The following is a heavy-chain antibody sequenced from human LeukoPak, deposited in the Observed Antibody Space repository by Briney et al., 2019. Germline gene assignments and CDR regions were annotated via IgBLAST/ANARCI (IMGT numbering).Heavy chain of an antibody. CDR2: IDYSEST. CDR3: ARETSQKGAHYMDV. J-gene: IGHJ6*03. D-gene: IGHD3-16*01. Sequence: SQTLSLTCTVAGGSISSGSYYWSWIRQPPGKGLERIGYIDYSESTHYIPCLNTRVTISVDPSKKQCYVKLSSVNAAATAVYYCARETSQKGAHYMDVWGKGSTVTISS. CDR1: GGSISSGSYY. V-gene: IGHV4-61*01.